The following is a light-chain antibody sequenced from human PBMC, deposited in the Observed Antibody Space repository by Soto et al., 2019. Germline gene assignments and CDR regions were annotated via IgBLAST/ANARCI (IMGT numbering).Light chain of an antibody. V-gene: IGKV3-11*01. CDR3: QQRGNRPPWT. Sequence: EIVMTQSPATLSLSPGERATLSCRASQSVGKYLVWYQQKPGQAPRLLIYEASNSAPGIPARFSGSGSGTDSPLTISSPEPEDFAVSDCQQRGNRPPWTFGQGTKVEIK. CDR1: QSVGKY. CDR2: EAS. J-gene: IGKJ1*01.